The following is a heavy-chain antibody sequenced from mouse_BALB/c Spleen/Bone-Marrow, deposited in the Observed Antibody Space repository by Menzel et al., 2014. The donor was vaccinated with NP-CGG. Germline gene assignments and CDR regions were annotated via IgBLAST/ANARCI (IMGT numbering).Heavy chain of an antibody. J-gene: IGHJ3*01. CDR2: IDPANGNT. V-gene: IGHV14-3*02. CDR1: GFNIKDTY. D-gene: IGHD1-1*01. Sequence: VQLQQPGAELVKPGASVKLSCTASGFNIKDTYMHWVKQRPEQGLEWIERIDPANGNTKYDPKFQGKATITADTSSNTAYLQLSSLTSEDTAVYYCAMYYYGSSLFAYWGQGTLVTVSA. CDR3: AMYYYGSSLFAY.